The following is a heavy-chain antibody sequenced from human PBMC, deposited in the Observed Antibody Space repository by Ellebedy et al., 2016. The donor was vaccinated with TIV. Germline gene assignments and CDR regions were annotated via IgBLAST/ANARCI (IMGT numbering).Heavy chain of an antibody. Sequence: AASVKVSCKASGDTFTDYYFHWVRQAPGQGLEWMAWMNPNTGGTGYAQKFQDRVTVTRDTSINTVYMELSNLRSDDTAVYYCARTRWQLAFDYWGQGTLVTVSS. J-gene: IGHJ4*02. V-gene: IGHV1-2*02. CDR1: GDTFTDYY. CDR3: ARTRWQLAFDY. D-gene: IGHD6-6*01. CDR2: MNPNTGGT.